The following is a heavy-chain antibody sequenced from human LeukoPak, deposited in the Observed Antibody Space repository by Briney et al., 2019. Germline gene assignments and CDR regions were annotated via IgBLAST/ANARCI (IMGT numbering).Heavy chain of an antibody. J-gene: IGHJ4*02. Sequence: SETLSLTCSVSGGSTSGFYWSWIRQPPGKGLEWIGYIYYSGDSNSNPSLKSRVTMSLDTSKNQFSLRLSSVTAADTAVYYCARHPFSTPFDYWGRGTLVTVSS. CDR1: GGSTSGFY. D-gene: IGHD2/OR15-2a*01. V-gene: IGHV4-59*08. CDR2: IYYSGDS. CDR3: ARHPFSTPFDY.